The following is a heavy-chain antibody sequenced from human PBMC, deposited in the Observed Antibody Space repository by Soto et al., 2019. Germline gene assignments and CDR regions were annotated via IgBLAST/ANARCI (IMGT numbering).Heavy chain of an antibody. D-gene: IGHD5-18*01. Sequence: GGSLRLSCTASTFTFSRYAMSWVRQAPGKGLEWVSAISGGGDATFYADSLRGRFTISRDNSRNTVYLHVNSLRGEDTAVYYCARDQVGDGYSHFDYWGQGTLVTVSS. J-gene: IGHJ4*02. CDR3: ARDQVGDGYSHFDY. CDR2: ISGGGDAT. CDR1: TFTFSRYA. V-gene: IGHV3-23*01.